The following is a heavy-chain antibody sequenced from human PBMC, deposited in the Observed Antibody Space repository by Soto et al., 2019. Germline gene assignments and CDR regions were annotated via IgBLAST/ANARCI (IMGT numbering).Heavy chain of an antibody. CDR3: ARGVYSNYPTYYYYGMDV. Sequence: PGGSLRLSCAASGFTFSSYWMSWVRQAPGKGLEWVANIKQDGSEKYYVDSVKGRFTISRDNAKNSLYLQMNSLRAEDTAVYYCARGVYSNYPTYYYYGMDVWGQGTTVTVS. V-gene: IGHV3-7*03. CDR1: GFTFSSYW. D-gene: IGHD4-4*01. CDR2: IKQDGSEK. J-gene: IGHJ6*02.